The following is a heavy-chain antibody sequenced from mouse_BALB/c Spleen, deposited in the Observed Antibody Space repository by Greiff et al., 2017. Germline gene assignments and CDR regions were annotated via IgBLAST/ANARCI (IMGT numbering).Heavy chain of an antibody. CDR1: GFTFSSYT. J-gene: IGHJ3*01. V-gene: IGHV5-6-4*01. CDR3: TREAGYDGFAY. CDR2: ISSGGSYT. Sequence: EVMLVESGGGLVKPGGSLKLSCAASGFTFSSYTMSWVRQTPEKRLEWVATISSGGSYTYYPDSVKGRFTISRDNAKNTLYLQMSSLKSEDTAMYYCTREAGYDGFAYWGQGTLVTVSA. D-gene: IGHD2-2*01.